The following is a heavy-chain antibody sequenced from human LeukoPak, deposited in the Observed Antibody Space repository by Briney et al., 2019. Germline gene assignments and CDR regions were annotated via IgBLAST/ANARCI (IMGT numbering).Heavy chain of an antibody. Sequence: PSETLSLTCTVSGGSISSYYWSWIRQPPGKGLEWIGYIYYRGSTNYNPSLKSRVTISVDTSKNQFSLKLSSVTAADTAVYYCARLSGYSSGHYYSDYWGQGTLVTVSS. CDR3: ARLSGYSSGHYYSDY. D-gene: IGHD3-22*01. V-gene: IGHV4-59*01. CDR2: IYYRGST. CDR1: GGSISSYY. J-gene: IGHJ4*02.